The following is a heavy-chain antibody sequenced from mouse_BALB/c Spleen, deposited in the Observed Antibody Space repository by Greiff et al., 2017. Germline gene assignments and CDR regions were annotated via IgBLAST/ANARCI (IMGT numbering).Heavy chain of an antibody. V-gene: IGHV5-4*02. CDR2: ISDGGSYT. Sequence: EVQRVESGGGLVKPGGSLKLSCAASGFTFSDYYMYWVRQTPEKRLEWVATISDGGSYTYYPDSVKGRFTISRDNAKNNLYLQMSSLKSEDTAMYYCARGIYYGYDDYYAMDYWGQGTSVTVSS. J-gene: IGHJ4*01. D-gene: IGHD2-2*01. CDR3: ARGIYYGYDDYYAMDY. CDR1: GFTFSDYY.